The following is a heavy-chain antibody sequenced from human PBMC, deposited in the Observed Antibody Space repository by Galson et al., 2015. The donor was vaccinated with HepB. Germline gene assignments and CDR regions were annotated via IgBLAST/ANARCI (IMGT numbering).Heavy chain of an antibody. V-gene: IGHV4-59*01. CDR1: GGSIPGFY. Sequence: SETLSLTCSISGGSIPGFYWSWIRQPPGKGLEWIGYIYYSGSTYYNPSLKSRVTISVDTSKNQFSLNLSSVTAADTAIYYCARATRSSSSGRSFDSWGPGSLLTVSS. CDR3: ARATRSSSSGRSFDS. CDR2: IYYSGST. D-gene: IGHD6-6*01. J-gene: IGHJ4*02.